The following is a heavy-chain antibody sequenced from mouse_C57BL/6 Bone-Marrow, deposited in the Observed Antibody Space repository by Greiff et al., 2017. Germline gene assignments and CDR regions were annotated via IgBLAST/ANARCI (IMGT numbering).Heavy chain of an antibody. D-gene: IGHD1-1*02. Sequence: EVQLQQSGPELVKPGASVKISCKASGYTFTDYYMNWVKQSHGKSLEWIGDINPNNGGTSYNQKFKGKATLTVDKSSSTAYMELRSLTSEDSAVYYCARRVGDAMDYWGQGTSVTVSS. CDR3: ARRVGDAMDY. V-gene: IGHV1-26*01. J-gene: IGHJ4*01. CDR2: INPNNGGT. CDR1: GYTFTDYY.